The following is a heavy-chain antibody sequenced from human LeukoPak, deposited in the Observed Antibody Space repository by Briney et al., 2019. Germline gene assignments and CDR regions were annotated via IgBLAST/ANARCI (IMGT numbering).Heavy chain of an antibody. J-gene: IGHJ4*02. CDR3: ARGGGGIAARPCDY. V-gene: IGHV4-34*01. CDR1: GGSFSGYY. Sequence: KASETLSLTCAVYGGSFSGYYWSWIRQPPGKGLEWIGEINHSGSTNYNPSLKSRVTISVDTSKNQFSLKLSSVTAADTAVYYCARGGGGIAARPCDYWGQGTLVTVSS. D-gene: IGHD6-6*01. CDR2: INHSGST.